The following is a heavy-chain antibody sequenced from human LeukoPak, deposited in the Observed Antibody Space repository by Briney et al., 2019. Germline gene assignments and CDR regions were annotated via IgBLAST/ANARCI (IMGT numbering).Heavy chain of an antibody. D-gene: IGHD3-3*01. CDR1: GGSISSGSYY. Sequence: SQTLSLTCTVSGGSISSGSYYWSWIRQPAGKGLEWIGRIYTSGSTNYNPSLKSRVTISVDTSKNQFSLKLSSVTAADTAVYYCARVNYDFWSGYSTLGAFDIWGQGTMVTVSS. CDR2: IYTSGST. CDR3: ARVNYDFWSGYSTLGAFDI. V-gene: IGHV4-61*02. J-gene: IGHJ3*02.